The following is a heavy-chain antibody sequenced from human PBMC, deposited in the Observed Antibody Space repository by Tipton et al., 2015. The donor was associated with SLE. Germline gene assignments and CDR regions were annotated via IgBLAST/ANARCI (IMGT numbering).Heavy chain of an antibody. V-gene: IGHV1-18*04. CDR1: GYTFTDYY. J-gene: IGHJ4*02. D-gene: IGHD2-2*01. Sequence: QLVQSGAEVKKPGASMRVSCKASGYTFTDYYIHWVRQVPGQGLEWVGWISAYNGKTNYAQMVEGRVTMSTDTSTNKAFMELRSLRSDDTAVYYCTRDTRYQHASDVWGQGTLVTVSS. CDR3: TRDTRYQHASDV. CDR2: ISAYNGKT.